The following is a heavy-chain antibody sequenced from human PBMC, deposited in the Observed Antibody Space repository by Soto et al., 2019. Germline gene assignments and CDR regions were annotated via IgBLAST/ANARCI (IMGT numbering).Heavy chain of an antibody. CDR2: INPSGGST. V-gene: IGHV1-46*01. J-gene: IGHJ6*02. CDR3: AGVRSPSLPPAAIYYGMDV. CDR1: GYTFTSYY. Sequence: ASVKVSCKASGYTFTSYYMHWVRQAPGQGLEWMGIINPSGGSTSYAQKFQGRVTMTRDTSTSTVYMELSSLRSEDTAVYYCAGVRSPSLPPAAIYYGMDVWGQGTTVTVSS. D-gene: IGHD2-2*01.